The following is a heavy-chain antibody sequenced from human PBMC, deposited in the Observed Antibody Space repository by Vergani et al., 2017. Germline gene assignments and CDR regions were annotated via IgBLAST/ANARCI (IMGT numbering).Heavy chain of an antibody. CDR2: FYHSGIT. Sequence: QVQLQQWGAGLLKPSETLSLTCAVYGGSFSGYYCNWIRQPPGKGLEWIGSFYHSGITSYNPSLKSRFTISVDTSKNQFSLKLSSVTAADTAVYYCARLRLEDSGYDFGGMDVWGQGTTVTVSS. J-gene: IGHJ6*02. D-gene: IGHD5-12*01. CDR3: ARLRLEDSGYDFGGMDV. V-gene: IGHV4-34*01. CDR1: GGSFSGYY.